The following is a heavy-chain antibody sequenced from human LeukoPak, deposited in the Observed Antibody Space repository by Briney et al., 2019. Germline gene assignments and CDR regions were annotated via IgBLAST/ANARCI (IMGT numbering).Heavy chain of an antibody. CDR3: ARHTGGGYYYGMDV. Sequence: GESLKISWKGSGYSFTYYWIGLGRQIPGKGVGLVGIIYPGDSDTRYSPSFQGQVTISADKSISTAYLQWSSLRDSDTAMYYCARHTGGGYYYGMDVGGKGTTVTVS. J-gene: IGHJ6*04. CDR2: IYPGDSDT. D-gene: IGHD1-14*01. V-gene: IGHV5-51*01. CDR1: GYSFTYYW.